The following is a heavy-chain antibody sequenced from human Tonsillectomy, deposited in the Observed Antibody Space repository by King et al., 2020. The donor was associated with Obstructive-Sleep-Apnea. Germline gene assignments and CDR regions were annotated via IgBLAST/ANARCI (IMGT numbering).Heavy chain of an antibody. CDR3: ARDHNWAFDY. J-gene: IGHJ4*02. Sequence: VQLVESGGGLVKSGGSLRLSCAASGFDFGSYSMNWVRQSPGRGLEWISYIFASSDFIFYADSVKGRFTISRDSAKNSLYLQMDSLRVEDTGLYYCARDHNWAFDYWGQGILVTVSS. CDR1: GFDFGSYS. V-gene: IGHV3-48*04. CDR2: IFASSDFI. D-gene: IGHD1-20*01.